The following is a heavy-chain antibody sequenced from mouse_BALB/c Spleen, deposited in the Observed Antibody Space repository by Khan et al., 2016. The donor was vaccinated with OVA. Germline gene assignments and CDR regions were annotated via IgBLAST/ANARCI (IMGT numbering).Heavy chain of an antibody. Sequence: VQLQQSGAELVKPGASVKLSCTASGFNIEDTYMHWVKQRPEQGPEWIGRIDPANGEIKFDPKFQGKATLTADTSSNTAYLQVSSLTSEDTAVYYCATLYGNPVAYWGQGTRVSVSA. J-gene: IGHJ3*01. D-gene: IGHD2-1*01. CDR1: GFNIEDTY. V-gene: IGHV14-3*02. CDR2: IDPANGEI. CDR3: ATLYGNPVAY.